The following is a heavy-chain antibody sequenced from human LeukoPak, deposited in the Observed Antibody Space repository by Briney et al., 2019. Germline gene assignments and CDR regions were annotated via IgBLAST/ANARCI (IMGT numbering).Heavy chain of an antibody. Sequence: GASVKVSCKASGYTFTSYYMHWVRQAPGQGLEWMGIINPSGGSTSYAQKFQGRVTMTRDMSMSTVYMELSSLRSKDTAVYYCARDYCSSTSCYRGGYYMDVWGKGTTVTVSS. CDR2: INPSGGST. J-gene: IGHJ6*03. D-gene: IGHD2-2*02. V-gene: IGHV1-46*01. CDR3: ARDYCSSTSCYRGGYYMDV. CDR1: GYTFTSYY.